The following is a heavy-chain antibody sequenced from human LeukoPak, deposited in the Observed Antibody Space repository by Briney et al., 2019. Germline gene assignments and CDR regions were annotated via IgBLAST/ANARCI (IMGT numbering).Heavy chain of an antibody. J-gene: IGHJ4*02. V-gene: IGHV1-46*01. CDR3: ARLMVRGVDPFDY. CDR1: GYTFTSYY. CDR2: INPSGGST. D-gene: IGHD3-10*01. Sequence: ASVKVSCKASGYTFTSYYMHWVRQAPGQGLEGRGIINPSGGSTSYAQKFQGRLTMTRDMSTSTVYMELSSLRSEDTAVYYCARLMVRGVDPFDYWGQGTLVTVSS.